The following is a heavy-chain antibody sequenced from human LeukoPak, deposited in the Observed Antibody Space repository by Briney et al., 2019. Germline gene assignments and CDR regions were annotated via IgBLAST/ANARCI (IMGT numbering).Heavy chain of an antibody. CDR3: ARDQAGLWFGETPSYYYYYYGMDV. Sequence: PGRPLRLSCAASGFTFSSYAMHWVRQAPGKGLEWVAVISYDGSNKYYADSVKGRFTISRDNSKNTLYLQMNSLRAEDTAMYYCARDQAGLWFGETPSYYYYYYGMDVWGQGTTVTVSS. CDR2: ISYDGSNK. CDR1: GFTFSSYA. J-gene: IGHJ6*02. V-gene: IGHV3-30-3*01. D-gene: IGHD3-10*01.